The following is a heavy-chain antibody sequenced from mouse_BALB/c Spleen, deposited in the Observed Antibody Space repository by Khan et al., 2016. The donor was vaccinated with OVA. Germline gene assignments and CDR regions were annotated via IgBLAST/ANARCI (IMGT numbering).Heavy chain of an antibody. V-gene: IGHV2-9*02. CDR2: IWAGGST. CDR3: ARLEDI. J-gene: IGHJ2*01. D-gene: IGHD1-3*01. Sequence: QVLPQEPGPGLVAPSQSLSITCTVFGFSLTSYGVHLVHYSLGKGLEWLGVIWAGGSTNYNSALLSRLSISKDNSKSQVFLKMNSQQTDDTAMYYCARLEDIWGQGTTLTVSS. CDR1: GFSLTSYG.